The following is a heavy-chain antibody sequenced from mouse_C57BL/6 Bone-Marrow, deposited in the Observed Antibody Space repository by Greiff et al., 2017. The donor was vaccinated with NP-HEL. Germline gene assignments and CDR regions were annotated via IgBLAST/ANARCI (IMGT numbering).Heavy chain of an antibody. V-gene: IGHV1-54*01. D-gene: IGHD1-1*01. CDR1: GYAFTNYL. J-gene: IGHJ2*01. CDR2: INPGSGGT. CDR3: ARGSYYYGSSQYYFDY. Sequence: VMLVESGAELVRPGTSVKVSCKASGYAFTNYLIEWVKQRPGQGLEWIGVINPGSGGTNYNEKFKGKATLTADKSSSTAYMQLSSLTSEDSAVYFCARGSYYYGSSQYYFDYWGQGTTLTVSS.